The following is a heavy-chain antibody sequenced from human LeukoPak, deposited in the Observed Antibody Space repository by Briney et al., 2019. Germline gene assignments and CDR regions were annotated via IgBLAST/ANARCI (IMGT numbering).Heavy chain of an antibody. Sequence: SVKVSCKASGGTFSSYAISWVRQAHGQGLEWMGGIIPIFGTANYAQKFQGRVTITADESTSTAYMELSSLRSEDTAVYYCARSLVASYSGTAMAYFDYWGQGTLVTVSS. J-gene: IGHJ4*02. D-gene: IGHD5-18*01. CDR1: GGTFSSYA. CDR3: ARSLVASYSGTAMAYFDY. CDR2: IIPIFGTA. V-gene: IGHV1-69*01.